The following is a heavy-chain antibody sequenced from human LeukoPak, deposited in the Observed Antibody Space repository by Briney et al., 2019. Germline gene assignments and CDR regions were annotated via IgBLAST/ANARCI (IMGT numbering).Heavy chain of an antibody. Sequence: GGSLRLSCAASGFTFSSYSMNWVRQAPGKGLEWVSYISSSSSTIYYADSVKGRFTISRDNAKNSLYLQMNSLRAEDTAVYYCARVSAAGTGWFDPWGQGTLVTVSS. CDR2: ISSSSSTI. V-gene: IGHV3-48*04. CDR1: GFTFSSYS. J-gene: IGHJ5*02. D-gene: IGHD6-13*01. CDR3: ARVSAAGTGWFDP.